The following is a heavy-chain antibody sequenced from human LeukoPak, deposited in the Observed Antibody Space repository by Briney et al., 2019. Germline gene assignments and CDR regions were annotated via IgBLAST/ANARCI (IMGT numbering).Heavy chain of an antibody. CDR3: ARTRYSGYDFYYYYYMDV. V-gene: IGHV1-69*06. CDR2: IIPIFGTA. Sequence: SVKVSCKASGGTFSSYAISWVRQAPGQGLEWMGGIIPIFGTANYAQKFQGRVTITADKSTSTAYMELSSLRSEDTAVYYCARTRYSGYDFYYYYYMDVWGKGTTVTVSS. J-gene: IGHJ6*03. D-gene: IGHD5-12*01. CDR1: GGTFSSYA.